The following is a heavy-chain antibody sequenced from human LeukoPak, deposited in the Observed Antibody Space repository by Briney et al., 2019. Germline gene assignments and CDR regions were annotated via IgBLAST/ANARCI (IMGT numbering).Heavy chain of an antibody. D-gene: IGHD2-21*02. Sequence: SETLSLTCSVSGASMNGHYWTWIRLPPGKGLEWIGYISDSGSTSYNPSLRSRVIMALEASKTEFSLRLNSVTVADTAVYYCARVFRWAVTSNWFDPWGQGTLVTVSS. V-gene: IGHV4-59*11. J-gene: IGHJ5*02. CDR3: ARVFRWAVTSNWFDP. CDR1: GASMNGHY. CDR2: ISDSGST.